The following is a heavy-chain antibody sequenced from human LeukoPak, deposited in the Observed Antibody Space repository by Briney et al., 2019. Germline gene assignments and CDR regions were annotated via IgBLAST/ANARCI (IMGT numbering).Heavy chain of an antibody. CDR3: AYYYDSSGYYYANWFDP. D-gene: IGHD3-22*01. Sequence: SGPTLVDPTQTLTLTCTFSGFSLSTSGVDVGWIRQPPGKALEWLALIYWDDDRRYSPSLKSRLTITKDTSKNQVVLTMTNMDPVDTATYYCAYYYDSSGYYYANWFDPWGQGTLVTVSS. J-gene: IGHJ5*02. CDR2: IYWDDDR. CDR1: GFSLSTSGVD. V-gene: IGHV2-5*02.